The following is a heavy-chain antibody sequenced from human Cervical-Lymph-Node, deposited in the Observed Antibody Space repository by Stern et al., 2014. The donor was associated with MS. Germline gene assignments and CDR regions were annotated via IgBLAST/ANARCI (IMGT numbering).Heavy chain of an antibody. CDR2: IKQDGSET. J-gene: IGHJ4*02. CDR1: GFTFSSYW. CDR3: ARASRTIMFIRY. V-gene: IGHV3-7*01. Sequence: EVQLVESGGGLVQPGGSLRLSCAASGFTFSSYWMTWGRQAPGKGLEWVATIKQDGSETSYVDSVKGRFTISRDNAKNSLYLHMSSLRVEDTAVYYCARASRTIMFIRYWGQGTLLSVSS. D-gene: IGHD1-14*01.